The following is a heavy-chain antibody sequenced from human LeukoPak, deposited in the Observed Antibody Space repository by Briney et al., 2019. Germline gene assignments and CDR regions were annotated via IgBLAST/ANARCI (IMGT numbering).Heavy chain of an antibody. CDR3: ARPLGSSPGNWFDP. Sequence: SETLSLTCTVSGYSISSGYYWGWIRQPPGKGLEWIGSIYHSGSTNYNPSLKSRVTISVDTSKNQFSLKLSSVTAADTAVYYCARPLGSSPGNWFDPWGQGTLVTVSS. CDR2: IYHSGST. D-gene: IGHD7-27*01. J-gene: IGHJ5*02. CDR1: GYSISSGYY. V-gene: IGHV4-38-2*02.